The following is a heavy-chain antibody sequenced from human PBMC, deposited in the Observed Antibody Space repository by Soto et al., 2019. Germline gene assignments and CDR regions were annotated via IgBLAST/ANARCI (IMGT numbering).Heavy chain of an antibody. CDR2: ISGSGGST. V-gene: IGHV3-23*01. Sequence: EVQLLESGGGLVQPGGSLRLSCAASGFTFSSYAMSWVRQAPGKGLEWVSAISGSGGSTYYADSVKGRFTISRDNSKNTLYLPMNSLRAEDTAVYYCAKGRDIVATVGGWFDPWGQGTLVTVSS. CDR3: AKGRDIVATVGGWFDP. D-gene: IGHD5-12*01. J-gene: IGHJ5*02. CDR1: GFTFSSYA.